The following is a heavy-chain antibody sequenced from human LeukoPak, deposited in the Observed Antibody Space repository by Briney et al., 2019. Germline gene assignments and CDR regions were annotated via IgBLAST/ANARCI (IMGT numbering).Heavy chain of an antibody. V-gene: IGHV1-46*01. CDR3: ATAGGLAAAGTFDY. Sequence: ASVKVSCKASGYTFTSYYMQWVRQAPGQGLEWMGIINPSGGSTSYAQKFQGRVTMTEDTSTDTAYMELSSLRSEDTAVYYCATAGGLAAAGTFDYWGQGTLVTVSS. D-gene: IGHD6-13*01. CDR2: INPSGGST. J-gene: IGHJ4*02. CDR1: GYTFTSYY.